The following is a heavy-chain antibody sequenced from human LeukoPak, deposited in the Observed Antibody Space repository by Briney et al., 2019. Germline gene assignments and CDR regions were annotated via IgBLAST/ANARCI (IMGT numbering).Heavy chain of an antibody. CDR1: GFTVGNNY. V-gene: IGHV3-66*01. CDR3: AGFSHKGV. CDR2: IYSAGST. Sequence: PGGSLRLSCAASGFTVGNNYMSWVRQAPGKGLEWVSLIYSAGSTYYADFVKGRFTISRDNSKNTLYLQMSSLRAEDTAVYYCAGFSHKGVWGQGTTVTVSS. J-gene: IGHJ6*02.